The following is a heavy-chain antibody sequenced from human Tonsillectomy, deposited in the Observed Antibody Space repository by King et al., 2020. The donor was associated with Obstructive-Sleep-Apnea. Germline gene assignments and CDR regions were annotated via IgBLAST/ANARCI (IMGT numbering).Heavy chain of an antibody. V-gene: IGHV3-30*04. CDR3: ARPTLMTFNYGMDV. CDR1: GSLFNKYA. Sequence: LVQSGGGVVQPGRSLRLSCAASGSLFNKYAMHWVRQAPGKGLEWVAVVSYDGTDKYYADSVKGRFTISRDNSKNTLYLQMSSLRVEDTAVYYCARPTLMTFNYGMDVWGQGTTVTVSS. CDR2: VSYDGTDK. J-gene: IGHJ6*02.